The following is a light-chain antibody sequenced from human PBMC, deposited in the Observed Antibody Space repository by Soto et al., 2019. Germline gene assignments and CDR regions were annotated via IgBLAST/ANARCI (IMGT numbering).Light chain of an antibody. J-gene: IGKJ2*01. Sequence: DIQMTQSTSSLSASVGDRVTITCRASQGISDYLAWYQQKPGKVPNLLIYAASTLRSGVPSRFSGSGSGTDFTLPSTSLQPEDVATYYCQKYNSAQYTFGQWTKLEIK. V-gene: IGKV1-27*01. CDR3: QKYNSAQYT. CDR1: QGISDY. CDR2: AAS.